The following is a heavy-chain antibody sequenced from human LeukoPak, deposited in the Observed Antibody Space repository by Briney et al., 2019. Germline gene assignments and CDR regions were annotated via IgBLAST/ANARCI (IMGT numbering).Heavy chain of an antibody. Sequence: ASETLSLTCTVSAGSISSYYWSWIRQPPGKGLDWIGYIYNSGSTNYNPSLKSRVTISVDTSKKQFSLKLSSVTAADTAVYYCARGRSSGYDSPFDYWGQGTLVTVSS. CDR1: AGSISSYY. V-gene: IGHV4-59*01. J-gene: IGHJ4*02. CDR2: IYNSGST. D-gene: IGHD5-12*01. CDR3: ARGRSSGYDSPFDY.